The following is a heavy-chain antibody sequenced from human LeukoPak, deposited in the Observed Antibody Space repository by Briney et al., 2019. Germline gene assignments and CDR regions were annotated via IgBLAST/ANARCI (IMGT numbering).Heavy chain of an antibody. CDR1: GYTFTSYG. D-gene: IGHD5-12*01. CDR2: ISAYNGNT. V-gene: IGHV1-18*01. J-gene: IGHJ4*02. Sequence: ASVKVSCKASGYTFTSYGISWVRQAPGQGLEWMGWISAYNGNTKYAQTLQGRVTMTTDTSTSTAYMELRSLRSDDTAVYYCTSTGYSGHDPLHYWGRGTLVTVSP. CDR3: TSTGYSGHDPLHY.